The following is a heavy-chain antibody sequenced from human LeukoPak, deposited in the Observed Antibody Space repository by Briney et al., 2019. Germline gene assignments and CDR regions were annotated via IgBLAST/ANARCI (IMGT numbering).Heavy chain of an antibody. CDR2: IDSSGGT. Sequence: SETLSLTCTVSGASISNYQWSWIRQTAGKRLEWIGHIDSSGGTYYNPSLKSGVTMSVDTSKNQVFVKLTSVTAAVTAVYYCVRDGYSTAWGYYSDSWGQGILVTVSS. D-gene: IGHD4-11*01. CDR3: VRDGYSTAWGYYSDS. V-gene: IGHV4-4*07. CDR1: GASISNYQ. J-gene: IGHJ4*02.